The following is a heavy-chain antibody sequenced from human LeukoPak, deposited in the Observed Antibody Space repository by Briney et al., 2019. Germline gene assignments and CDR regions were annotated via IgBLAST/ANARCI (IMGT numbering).Heavy chain of an antibody. V-gene: IGHV4-39*01. CDR3: ARHPITMVRGVIFPNWFDP. D-gene: IGHD3-10*01. CDR1: GGSISSSSYY. Sequence: SETLSLTCTVSGGSISSSSYYWGWIRQPPGKGLEWIGSIYYRGSTYYNPSLKSRVTISVDTSKNQFSLKLSSVTAADTAVYYCARHPITMVRGVIFPNWFDPWGQGTLVTVSS. J-gene: IGHJ5*02. CDR2: IYYRGST.